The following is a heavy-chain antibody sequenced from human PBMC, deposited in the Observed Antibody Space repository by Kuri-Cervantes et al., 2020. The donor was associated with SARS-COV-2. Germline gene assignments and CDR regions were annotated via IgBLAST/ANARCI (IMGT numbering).Heavy chain of an antibody. J-gene: IGHJ6*02. CDR2: IIPIFGTA. V-gene: IGHV1-69*13. CDR1: GGTFSSYA. CDR3: ARGSYGSGSYWYYYYGMDV. Sequence: SVKVSCKASGGTFSSYAISWVRQAPGQGLEWMGGIIPIFGTANYAQKFQGRATITADESTSTAYMELSSLRSEDTAVYYCARGSYGSGSYWYYYYGMDVWGQGTTVTVSS. D-gene: IGHD3-10*01.